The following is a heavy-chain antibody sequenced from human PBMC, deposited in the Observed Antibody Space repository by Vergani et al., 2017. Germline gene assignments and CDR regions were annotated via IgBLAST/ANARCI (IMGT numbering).Heavy chain of an antibody. V-gene: IGHV4-4*07. Sequence: QVQLQESGPGLVKPSETLSLTCTVSGGSISSYYWSWIRQPAGKGLEWIGRIYTSGSTNYNPSLKSRVTMSVDTSKNQFSLKLSSVTAADTAVYYCARVDTMIVVAKGAFDIWGQGTMVTVSS. D-gene: IGHD3-22*01. J-gene: IGHJ3*02. CDR1: GGSISSYY. CDR2: IYTSGST. CDR3: ARVDTMIVVAKGAFDI.